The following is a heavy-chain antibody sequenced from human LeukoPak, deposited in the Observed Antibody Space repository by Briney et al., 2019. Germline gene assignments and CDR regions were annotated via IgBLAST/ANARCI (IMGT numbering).Heavy chain of an antibody. CDR3: ARFRSVRSAFDI. D-gene: IGHD3-22*01. CDR1: GFTFSSYW. V-gene: IGHV3-74*01. J-gene: IGHJ3*02. CDR2: INSDGSST. Sequence: GGSLRLSCAASGFTFSSYWVHWVRQAPGEGLVWASRINSDGSSTSYADSVKGRFTISRDNAKNTLYLQMNSLRAEDTAVYYCARFRSVRSAFDIWGQGPMVTVSS.